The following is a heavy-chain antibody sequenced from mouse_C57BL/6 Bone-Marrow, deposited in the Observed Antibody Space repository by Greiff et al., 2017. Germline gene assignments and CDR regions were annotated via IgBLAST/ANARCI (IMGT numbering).Heavy chain of an antibody. V-gene: IGHV2-9-1*01. J-gene: IGHJ3*01. CDR1: GFSLTSYA. D-gene: IGHD2-4*01. CDR3: ARIYYDYDWFAY. CDR2: IWTGGGT. Sequence: VQLVESGPGLVAPSQSLSITCTVSGFSLTSYAISWVRQPPGKGLEWLGVIWTGGGTHYNSALKSRLSISKDNSKSQVFLKMNSLQTDDTARYYCARIYYDYDWFAYGGQGTLVTVSA.